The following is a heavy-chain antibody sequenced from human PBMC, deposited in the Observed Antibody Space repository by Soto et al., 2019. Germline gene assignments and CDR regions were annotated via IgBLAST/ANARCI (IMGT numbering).Heavy chain of an antibody. CDR2: IYPGDSDT. Sequence: GESLKISCKGSGYSFTSYWIGWVRQMPGKGLEWMGIIYPGDSDTRYSPSFQGQVTISADKSISTAYLQWSSLKASDTAMYYCARHELGTSTAARPATYYYYYGMDVWGQGTTVTVSS. J-gene: IGHJ6*02. V-gene: IGHV5-51*01. CDR3: ARHELGTSTAARPATYYYYYGMDV. CDR1: GYSFTSYW. D-gene: IGHD6-6*01.